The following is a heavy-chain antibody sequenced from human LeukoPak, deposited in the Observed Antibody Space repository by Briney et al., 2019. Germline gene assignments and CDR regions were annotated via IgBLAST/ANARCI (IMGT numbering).Heavy chain of an antibody. CDR2: ISYDGSNK. Sequence: GGSLRLSFAASGFTFSSYAMHWVRQAPGKGLEWVAVISYDGSNKYYADSVKGRFTISRDNSKNTLYLQMNSLRAEDTAVYYCARDESGYSYLMDVWGQGTTVTVSS. J-gene: IGHJ6*02. CDR3: ARDESGYSYLMDV. V-gene: IGHV3-30-3*01. D-gene: IGHD5-18*01. CDR1: GFTFSSYA.